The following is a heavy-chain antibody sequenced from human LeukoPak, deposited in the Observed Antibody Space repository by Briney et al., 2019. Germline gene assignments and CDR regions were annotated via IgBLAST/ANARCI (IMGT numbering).Heavy chain of an antibody. D-gene: IGHD6-19*01. Sequence: ASVKVSCKASGGTFGSYAISWVRQAPGQGLEWMGRIIPILGIANYAQKFQGRVTITADKSTSTAYMELSSLRSEDTAVYYCAKWLTGDYYYYYGMDVWGQGTTVTVSS. CDR2: IIPILGIA. V-gene: IGHV1-69*04. J-gene: IGHJ6*02. CDR3: AKWLTGDYYYYYGMDV. CDR1: GGTFGSYA.